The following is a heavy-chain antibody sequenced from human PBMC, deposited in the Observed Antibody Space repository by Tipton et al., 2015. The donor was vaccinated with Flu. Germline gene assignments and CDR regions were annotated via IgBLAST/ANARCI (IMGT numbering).Heavy chain of an antibody. V-gene: IGHV6-1*01. CDR1: GDSVSSNSAA. D-gene: IGHD6-13*01. CDR3: ARESYSSSWYSPGAGAFDI. Sequence: LRLSCAISGDSVSSNSAAWNWIRQSPSRGLEWLGRTYYRSKWYNDYAVSVKSRITINPDTSKNQFSLQLNSVTPEDTAVYYCARESYSSSWYSPGAGAFDIWGQGTMVTVSS. CDR2: TYYRSKWYN. J-gene: IGHJ3*02.